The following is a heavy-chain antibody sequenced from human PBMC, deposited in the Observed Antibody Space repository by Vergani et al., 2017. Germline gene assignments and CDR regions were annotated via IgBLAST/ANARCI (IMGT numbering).Heavy chain of an antibody. Sequence: QGQLVESGGGIVQPGRSLTLSCVASRSTFKTYGMHWVRQAPGKGLEWVGLIYYDGRNAYYADSVKGRFTISRDNSKNTLYLQMSNLRAEDTAEYYCASGQVPAAISLNVANYMDVWGKGTTVIVSS. J-gene: IGHJ6*03. CDR3: ASGQVPAAISLNVANYMDV. CDR2: IYYDGRNA. CDR1: RSTFKTYG. D-gene: IGHD2-2*01. V-gene: IGHV3-33*01.